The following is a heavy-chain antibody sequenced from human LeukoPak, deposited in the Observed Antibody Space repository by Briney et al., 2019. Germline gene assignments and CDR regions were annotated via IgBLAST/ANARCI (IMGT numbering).Heavy chain of an antibody. CDR2: IYTRGRT. CDR3: AEDNRDF. J-gene: IGHJ4*02. CDR1: GSTVGDYY. V-gene: IGHV4-4*07. D-gene: IGHD2/OR15-2a*01. Sequence: PWETLTLTCTVSGSTVGDYYLSWIRQAAGKGLEWLGRIYTRGRTIYNPSLQSGGTISVDESKNQFSLRLISMTASDTSIYYCAEDNRDFWGQGIPVTFST.